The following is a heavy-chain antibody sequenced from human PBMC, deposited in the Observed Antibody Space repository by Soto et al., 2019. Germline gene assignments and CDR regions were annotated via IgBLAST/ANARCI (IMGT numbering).Heavy chain of an antibody. Sequence: EVQLVESGGGLVQPGGSLRLSCAASGFTFSSFAMHWVRHAPGKGLEYVSAISTNGCSTYYANSVKGRFIISRDNFKNTLYLQMGSLRPEDLAVYYCARDRSWGVTTGNWYFDLWGRGTLVTVSS. V-gene: IGHV3-64*01. CDR2: ISTNGCST. CDR1: GFTFSSFA. D-gene: IGHD4-17*01. J-gene: IGHJ2*01. CDR3: ARDRSWGVTTGNWYFDL.